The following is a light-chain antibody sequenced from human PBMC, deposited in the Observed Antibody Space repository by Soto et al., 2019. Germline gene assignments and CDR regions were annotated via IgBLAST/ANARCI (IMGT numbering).Light chain of an antibody. V-gene: IGLV1-40*01. CDR3: SSYKSSSTYV. CDR1: SSNIGAGYD. J-gene: IGLJ1*01. CDR2: GNS. Sequence: QSVLTQPPSVSGAPGQRVTISCTGSSSNIGAGYDVHWYQQVPGTAPKLLIYGNSNRPSGVPDRFSGSKSGTSASLAITGLQAEEEADYYCSSYKSSSTYVFGTGTKVIVL.